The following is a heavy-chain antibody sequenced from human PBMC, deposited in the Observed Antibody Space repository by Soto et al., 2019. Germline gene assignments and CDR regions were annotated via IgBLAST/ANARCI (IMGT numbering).Heavy chain of an antibody. CDR2: IYYDGNS. J-gene: IGHJ6*02. V-gene: IGHV4-30-4*01. D-gene: IGHD2-2*02. CDR1: GGFIDSGAYY. Sequence: QVQLQESGPGLVRPSQTLSLTCTVSGGFIDSGAYYWSWIRQPPGKGLEWIGYIYYDGNSYYNPSQMRRITVSVAPSRNQFSLKLRSVTAADSAVYYCVRDVPPAAIAAYFSGLDVWGQGTTVTVSS. CDR3: VRDVPPAAIAAYFSGLDV.